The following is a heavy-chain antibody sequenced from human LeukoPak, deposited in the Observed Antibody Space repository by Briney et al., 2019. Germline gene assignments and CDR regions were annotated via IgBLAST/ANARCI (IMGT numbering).Heavy chain of an antibody. J-gene: IGHJ4*02. Sequence: SQTLSLTCVISEDSVSSNSAAWNWIRQSPSRGLEWLGRTYYRSKWYNDYAVSVKSRITINPDTSKNQFSLHLNSVTPEDTAIYYCARSRSTIDPMDHWGQGTLVTVSP. CDR1: EDSVSSNSAA. CDR2: TYYRSKWYN. V-gene: IGHV6-1*01. D-gene: IGHD2-2*01. CDR3: ARSRSTIDPMDH.